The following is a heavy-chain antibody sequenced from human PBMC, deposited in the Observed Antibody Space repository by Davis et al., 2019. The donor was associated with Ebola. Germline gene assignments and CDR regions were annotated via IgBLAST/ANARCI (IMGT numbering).Heavy chain of an antibody. Sequence: PSETLSLTCTVSGGSISSSSYYWGWIRQPPGKGLEWIGSIYYSGSTYYNPSLKSRVTISVDTSKNQFSLKLSSVTAADTAVYYCARTYSSGWYGINWFDPWGQGTLVTVSS. CDR3: ARTYSSGWYGINWFDP. J-gene: IGHJ5*02. D-gene: IGHD6-19*01. CDR1: GGSISSSSYY. CDR2: IYYSGST. V-gene: IGHV4-39*01.